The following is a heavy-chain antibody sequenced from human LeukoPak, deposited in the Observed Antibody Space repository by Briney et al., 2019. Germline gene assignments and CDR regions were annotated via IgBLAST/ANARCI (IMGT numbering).Heavy chain of an antibody. CDR2: IYYSGST. D-gene: IGHD2-2*01. CDR3: AIQRRGVVPARLDY. V-gene: IGHV4-39*01. J-gene: IGHJ4*02. CDR1: GGSISSSSYY. Sequence: PSETLSLTCTVSGGSISSSSYYWGWIRQPPGKGLEWIGSIYYSGSTYYNPSLKSRVTISVDTSKNQFSLKLSSVTAADTAVYYCAIQRRGVVPARLDYWGQGTLVTVSS.